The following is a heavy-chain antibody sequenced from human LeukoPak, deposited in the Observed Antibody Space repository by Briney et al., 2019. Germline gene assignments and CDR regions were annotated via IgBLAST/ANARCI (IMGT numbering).Heavy chain of an antibody. CDR2: ISYDGSNK. CDR3: AKDWRVSWSY. D-gene: IGHD3-10*01. V-gene: IGHV3-30*18. J-gene: IGHJ4*02. Sequence: PGGSLRLSCAASGFTFSSYGMHWVRQAPGKGLEWVAVISYDGSNKYYADSVKGRFTISRDNSKNTLYLQMNSLRAEDTAVYYCAKDWRVSWSYWGQGTLVTVSS. CDR1: GFTFSSYG.